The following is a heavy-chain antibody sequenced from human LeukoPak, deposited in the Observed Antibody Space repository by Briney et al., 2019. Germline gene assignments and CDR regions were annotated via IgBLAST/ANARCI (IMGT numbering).Heavy chain of an antibody. CDR2: ISYDGSNK. J-gene: IGHJ4*02. V-gene: IGHV3-30-3*01. Sequence: PGGSLRLSCAASGFTFSSYAMHWVRQAPGKGLEWVAVISYDGSNKYYADSVKGRFTISRDNSKNTLYLQMNSLRAEDTAVYYCARAGATPYYFDYWGQGTLVTVSS. CDR3: ARAGATPYYFDY. D-gene: IGHD1-26*01. CDR1: GFTFSSYA.